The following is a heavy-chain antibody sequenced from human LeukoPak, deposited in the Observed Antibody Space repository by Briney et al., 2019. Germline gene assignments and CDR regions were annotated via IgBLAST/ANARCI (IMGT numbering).Heavy chain of an antibody. CDR3: ARDDTTGNFDY. Sequence: ASVKVSCKASGYTFTSYGITWVRQAPGQGLEWMGWISAYNGSTNYAQKLQGRVAMTTDTSTSTAYMDLRSLRSDDTAVYYCARDDTTGNFDYWGQGTLVTVSS. J-gene: IGHJ4*02. D-gene: IGHD4-17*01. CDR1: GYTFTSYG. CDR2: ISAYNGST. V-gene: IGHV1-18*01.